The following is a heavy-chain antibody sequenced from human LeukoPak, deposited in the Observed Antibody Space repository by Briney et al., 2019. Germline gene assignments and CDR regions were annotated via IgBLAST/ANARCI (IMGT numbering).Heavy chain of an antibody. CDR2: IRASGPT. V-gene: IGHV4-4*09. Sequence: SETLSLTCTVSGGSISTYYWSWIRRPPGKGLEWIAYIRASGPTNYNPSLKSRITISVDTSKNQFSLKLSSVTAADTAVYYCARHDAGIAARPFDNWGQGTLVTVSS. D-gene: IGHD6-6*01. CDR3: ARHDAGIAARPFDN. J-gene: IGHJ4*02. CDR1: GGSISTYY.